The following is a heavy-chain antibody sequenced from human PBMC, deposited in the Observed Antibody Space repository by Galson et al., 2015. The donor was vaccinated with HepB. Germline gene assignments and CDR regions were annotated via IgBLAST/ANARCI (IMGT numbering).Heavy chain of an antibody. CDR3: AKVFPEKTDGWYRQALYYFDS. D-gene: IGHD6-19*01. CDR1: GFTFSYYA. Sequence: SLRLSCAASGFTFSYYAMSWVRQAPGKGLEWVSALTPSGDNTYSADSMKGRFTISRDNSQNTLFLQMNSLRADDTAIYFCAKVFPEKTDGWYRQALYYFDSWAQGILVTVSS. V-gene: IGHV3-23*01. CDR2: LTPSGDNT. J-gene: IGHJ4*02.